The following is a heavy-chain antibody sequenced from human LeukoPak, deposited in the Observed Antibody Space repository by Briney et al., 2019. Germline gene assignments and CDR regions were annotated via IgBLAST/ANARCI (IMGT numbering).Heavy chain of an antibody. CDR1: GFTFSSYG. Sequence: GGSLRLSCAASGFTFSSYGMHWVRQAPGTGLEWVAVIWYDGSNKYYADSVKGRFTISRDNSKNTLYLQMNSLRAEDTAVYYCARGGITGTTVFDWLLSDYWGQGTLVTVSS. V-gene: IGHV3-33*01. J-gene: IGHJ4*02. D-gene: IGHD1-7*01. CDR3: ARGGITGTTVFDWLLSDY. CDR2: IWYDGSNK.